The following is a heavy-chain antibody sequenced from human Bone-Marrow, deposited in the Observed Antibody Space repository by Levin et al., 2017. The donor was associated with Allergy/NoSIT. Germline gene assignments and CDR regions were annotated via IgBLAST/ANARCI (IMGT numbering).Heavy chain of an antibody. D-gene: IGHD3-9*01. Sequence: KAGGSLRLSCAVSGDSISSSNWWSWVRQPPGGGLEWIGEVSHSGSTRYNPSLKSRVTISLDKSKNQFSLNLRSVTAADNAVYYCARDQEYYNFLTGFLNHYYYYMDVWGKGTTVTVS. J-gene: IGHJ6*03. CDR1: GDSISSSNW. V-gene: IGHV4-4*02. CDR2: VSHSGST. CDR3: ARDQEYYNFLTGFLNHYYYYMDV.